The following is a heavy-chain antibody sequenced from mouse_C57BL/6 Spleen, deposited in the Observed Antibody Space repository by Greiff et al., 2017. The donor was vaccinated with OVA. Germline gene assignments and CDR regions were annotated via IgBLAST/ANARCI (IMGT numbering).Heavy chain of an antibody. CDR3: ARTNAFDY. V-gene: IGHV1-82*01. J-gene: IGHJ2*01. CDR1: GYAFSSSW. Sequence: QVQLQQSGPELVKPGASVKISCTASGYAFSSSWMNWVKQRPGKGLEWIGRIYPGDGDTNYNGKFKGKATLTADKSSSTAYMQLCSLTSEDSAVYFCARTNAFDYWGQGTTLTVSS. CDR2: IYPGDGDT.